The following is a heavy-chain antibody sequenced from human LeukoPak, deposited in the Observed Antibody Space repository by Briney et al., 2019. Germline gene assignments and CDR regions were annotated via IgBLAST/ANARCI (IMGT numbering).Heavy chain of an antibody. Sequence: GASVKVSCKASGYTFTSYGISWVRQAPGQGLEWMGWISAYNGNTNYAQKLQGRVTMTTDTSTSTAYMELRSLRSEDTAVYYCATDLEYSSSSGWGKWGQGTLVTVSS. CDR2: ISAYNGNT. V-gene: IGHV1-18*01. D-gene: IGHD6-6*01. CDR1: GYTFTSYG. J-gene: IGHJ4*02. CDR3: ATDLEYSSSSGWGK.